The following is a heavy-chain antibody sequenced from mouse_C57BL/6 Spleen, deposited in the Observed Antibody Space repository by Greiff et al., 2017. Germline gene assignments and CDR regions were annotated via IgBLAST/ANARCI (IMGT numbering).Heavy chain of an antibody. D-gene: IGHD1-1*01. CDR3: ARRGTSGSLFAY. CDR1: GYTFTDYY. J-gene: IGHJ3*01. Sequence: EVQLQQSGPELVKPGASVKISCKASGYTFTDYYMNWVKQSHGKSLEWIGDINPNNGGTSYNQKFKGKATLTVDKSSSTAYMELRSLTSEDSAVYYCARRGTSGSLFAYWGQGTLVTVSA. V-gene: IGHV1-26*01. CDR2: INPNNGGT.